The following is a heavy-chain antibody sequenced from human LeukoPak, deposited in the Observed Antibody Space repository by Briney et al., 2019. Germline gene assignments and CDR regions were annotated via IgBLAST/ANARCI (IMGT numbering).Heavy chain of an antibody. V-gene: IGHV4-59*01. CDR2: IYYSGST. J-gene: IGHJ4*02. CDR1: GSSISPYY. Sequence: SETLSLTCTFSGSSISPYYWSWIRQPPGKGMEWIGYIYYSGSTNYNPSLKSRVTISVDTSNNHFSLKMRSVTAADTAVYYCARRTSRGGGIDYWGQGTLVTVSS. CDR3: ARRTSRGGGIDY. D-gene: IGHD3-16*01.